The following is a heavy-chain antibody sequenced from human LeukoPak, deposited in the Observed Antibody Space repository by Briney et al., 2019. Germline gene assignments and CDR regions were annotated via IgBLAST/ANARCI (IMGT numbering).Heavy chain of an antibody. CDR1: GYSISSGYY. Sequence: PSETLSLTCTVSGYSISSGYYWGWIRQPPGKGLEWIGSIYHSGSTYYNPSLKSRVTISVDTSKNQFSLKLSSVTAADTGVYYCAREDITMVRGVKSRYMDVWGKGTTVTVSS. V-gene: IGHV4-38-2*02. CDR2: IYHSGST. J-gene: IGHJ6*03. D-gene: IGHD3-10*01. CDR3: AREDITMVRGVKSRYMDV.